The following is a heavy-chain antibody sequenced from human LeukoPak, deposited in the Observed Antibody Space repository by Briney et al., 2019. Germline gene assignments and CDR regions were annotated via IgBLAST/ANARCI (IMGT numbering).Heavy chain of an antibody. J-gene: IGHJ4*02. CDR3: ARDKSWGAPYYFDY. CDR1: GFTFSSYW. Sequence: PGGSLRLSCAASGFTFSSYWMHWVRQAPGKGLVWVSRINSDGSSTSYADSVKGRFTISRDNAKNSLYLQMNSLRAEDTAVYYCARDKSWGAPYYFDYWGQGTLVTVSS. V-gene: IGHV3-74*01. CDR2: INSDGSST. D-gene: IGHD3-16*01.